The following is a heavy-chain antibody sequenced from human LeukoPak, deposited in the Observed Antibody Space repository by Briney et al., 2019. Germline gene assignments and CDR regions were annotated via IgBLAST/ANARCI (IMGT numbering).Heavy chain of an antibody. CDR1: RYTFTAYY. Sequence: ASVKVSCKASRYTFTAYYMHWVRQAPGQGLEWMGIINPSGGSTSYAQKFQGRVTMTRDMSTSTVYMELSSLRSEDTAVYYCARDRYYYDSSGYKPGYFDYWGQGTLVTVSS. CDR3: ARDRYYYDSSGYKPGYFDY. D-gene: IGHD3-22*01. J-gene: IGHJ4*02. CDR2: INPSGGST. V-gene: IGHV1-46*01.